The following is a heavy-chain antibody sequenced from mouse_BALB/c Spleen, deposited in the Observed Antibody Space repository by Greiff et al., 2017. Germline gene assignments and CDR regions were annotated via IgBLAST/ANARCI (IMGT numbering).Heavy chain of an antibody. V-gene: IGHV5-6-5*01. CDR2: ISSGGST. D-gene: IGHD1-1*01. CDR3: ARRGGYYGAMDY. CDR1: GFTFSSYA. Sequence: EVKVVESGGGLVKPGGSLKLSCAASGFTFSSYAMSWVRQTPEKRLEWVASISSGGSTYYPDSVKGRFTISRDNARNILYLQMSSLRSEDTAMYYCARRGGYYGAMDYWGQGTTLTVSS. J-gene: IGHJ2*01.